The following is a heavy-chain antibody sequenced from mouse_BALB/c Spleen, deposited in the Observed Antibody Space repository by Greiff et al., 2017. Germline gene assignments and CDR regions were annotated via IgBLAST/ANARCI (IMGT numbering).Heavy chain of an antibody. CDR3: ARREGNYGCDY. V-gene: IGHV1-69*01. CDR2: IDTSDSYT. Sequence: QVQLQQPGAELVMPGASVKMSCKASGYTFTDYWMHWVKQRPGKSLEWIGAIDTSDSYTSYNQKFKGKATLTVYESSSTAYMQLSSLTSEDSAVYYCARREGNYGCDYWGQGTLVTVSA. J-gene: IGHJ3*01. D-gene: IGHD2-1*01. CDR1: GYTFTDYW.